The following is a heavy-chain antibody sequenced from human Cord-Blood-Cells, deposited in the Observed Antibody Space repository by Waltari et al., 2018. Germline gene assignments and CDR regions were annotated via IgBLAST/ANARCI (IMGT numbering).Heavy chain of an antibody. V-gene: IGHV4-4*07. Sequence: QVQLQESGPGLVKPSETLSLTCTVSGGSISSYYWSWIRQPAGKGLEWIGRIYTSGSTNYHPSLKSRVTMSVDTSKNQFSLKLSSVTAADTAVYYCARDWGIAAAGTWVGYYMDVWGKGTTVTVSS. CDR1: GGSISSYY. J-gene: IGHJ6*03. CDR2: IYTSGST. CDR3: ARDWGIAAAGTWVGYYMDV. D-gene: IGHD6-13*01.